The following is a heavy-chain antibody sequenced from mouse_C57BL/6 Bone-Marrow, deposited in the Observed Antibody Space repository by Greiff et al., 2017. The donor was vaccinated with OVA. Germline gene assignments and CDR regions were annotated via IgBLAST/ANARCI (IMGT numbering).Heavy chain of an antibody. CDR3: ARIDSYYYAMDY. CDR2: LNPSNGGT. Sequence: QVQLQQPGTELVKPGASVKLSCKASGYTFTSYWMHWVKQRPGQGLEWIGNLNPSNGGTTYNEKFKSKATLTVDKSSSTASMPLSSLTSTDSAVYYCARIDSYYYAMDYGGQGTSVTGSS. V-gene: IGHV1-53*01. CDR1: GYTFTSYW. J-gene: IGHJ4*01. D-gene: IGHD2-13*01.